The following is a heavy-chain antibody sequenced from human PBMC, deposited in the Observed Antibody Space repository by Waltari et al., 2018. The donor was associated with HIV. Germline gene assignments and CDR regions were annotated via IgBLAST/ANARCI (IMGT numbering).Heavy chain of an antibody. CDR2: INHSGRT. Sequence: QVQLQQWGTGLLKPSETLSLTCAVQGGSSSNYYWSWIRQPPGKGLEWIAEINHSGRTNYTPSLKSRLTISVETSKTQFSVKLTSVTAADTAVYFCARGQYGPGSREDYCGQGTLVTVAS. V-gene: IGHV4-34*02. D-gene: IGHD3-10*01. J-gene: IGHJ4*02. CDR1: GGSSSNYY. CDR3: ARGQYGPGSREDY.